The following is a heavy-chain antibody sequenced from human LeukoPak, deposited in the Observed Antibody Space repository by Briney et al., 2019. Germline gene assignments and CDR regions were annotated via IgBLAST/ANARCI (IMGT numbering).Heavy chain of an antibody. CDR3: AKGKSWYHFDY. V-gene: IGHV3-9*01. Sequence: GGSLRLSCAASGFTFSSYWMFWVRQAPGKGLEWVSSISWNGVTIDYADSVKGRFTITRDNAKNSLYLQMNSLRPVDTAFYYCAKGKSWYHFDYWGQGTLVTVSS. CDR2: ISWNGVTI. J-gene: IGHJ4*02. D-gene: IGHD6-13*01. CDR1: GFTFSSYW.